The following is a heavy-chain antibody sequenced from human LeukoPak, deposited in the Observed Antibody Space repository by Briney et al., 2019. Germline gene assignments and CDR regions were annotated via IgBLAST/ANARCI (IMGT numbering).Heavy chain of an antibody. V-gene: IGHV4-34*01. CDR1: GGSFSGYY. CDR2: INHSGST. CDR3: ARLRKRILTGYYQFDY. Sequence: SETLSLTCVVYGGSFSGYYWSWIRQPPGKGLEWIGEINHSGSTNYNTSLRSRVTISVDMSKNQFSLKLSSVTAADTAVYYCARLRKRILTGYYQFDYWGQGTLVTVSS. D-gene: IGHD3-9*01. J-gene: IGHJ4*02.